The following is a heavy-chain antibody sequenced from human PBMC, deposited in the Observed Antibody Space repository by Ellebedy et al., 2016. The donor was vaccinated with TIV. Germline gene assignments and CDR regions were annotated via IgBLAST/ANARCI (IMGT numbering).Heavy chain of an antibody. V-gene: IGHV1-24*01. D-gene: IGHD3-9*01. Sequence: AASVKVSCKVSGYTLTELSMHWVRQAPGKGLEWMGGFDPEDGETIYAQKFQGRVTMTEDTSTDTAYMELSSLRSEDTAVYYCATTAPDILTGWVPADYYYYGMDVWGQGTTVTVSS. J-gene: IGHJ6*02. CDR1: GYTLTELS. CDR2: FDPEDGET. CDR3: ATTAPDILTGWVPADYYYYGMDV.